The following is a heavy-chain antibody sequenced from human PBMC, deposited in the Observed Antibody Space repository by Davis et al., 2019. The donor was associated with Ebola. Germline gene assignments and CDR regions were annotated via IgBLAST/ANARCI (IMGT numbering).Heavy chain of an antibody. D-gene: IGHD5-24*01. CDR1: GFTFSSYW. CDR3: ARAQRWLQSSRPYGMDV. Sequence: GESLKISCAASGFTFSSYWMHWVRQAPGKGLVWVSRINSDGSSTSYADSVKGRFTISRDNAKNTLYLQMNSLRAEDTAVYYCARAQRWLQSSRPYGMDVWGQGTTVIVSS. CDR2: INSDGSST. V-gene: IGHV3-74*01. J-gene: IGHJ6*02.